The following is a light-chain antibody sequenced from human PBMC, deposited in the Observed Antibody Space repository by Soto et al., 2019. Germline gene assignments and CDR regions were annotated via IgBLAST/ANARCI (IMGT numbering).Light chain of an antibody. V-gene: IGKV3D-20*02. CDR2: DAS. CDR3: QQRSNWPQLT. CDR1: QSVSSSY. Sequence: EIVLTQSPGTLSLSPGERATLSCRAIQSVSSSYLAWYQQKPGQAPRLLIYDASNRATGIPARFSGSGSGTDFTLTISSLEPEDFAVYYCQQRSNWPQLTFGGGTKVDI. J-gene: IGKJ4*01.